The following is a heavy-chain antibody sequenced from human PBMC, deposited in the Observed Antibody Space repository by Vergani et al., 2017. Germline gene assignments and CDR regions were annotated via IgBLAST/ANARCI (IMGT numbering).Heavy chain of an antibody. D-gene: IGHD2-2*02. J-gene: IGHJ4*02. CDR1: GGSISSDY. CDR2: IYYSGST. CDR3: ATIGYRRWGYYFDY. Sequence: QMQLQESGPGLVKPSETLSLTCTVSGGSISSDYWSWIRQPPGKGLEWIGYIYYSGSTNYNPSLKSRVTISVDTSKNQFSLKLSSVTAADTAVYYCATIGYRRWGYYFDYWGQGILVTVSS. V-gene: IGHV4-59*01.